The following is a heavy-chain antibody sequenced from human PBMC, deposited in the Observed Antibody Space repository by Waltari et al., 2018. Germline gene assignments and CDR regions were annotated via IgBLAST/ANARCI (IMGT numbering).Heavy chain of an antibody. J-gene: IGHJ3*02. CDR2: THYIGDT. Sequence: QLQLQESGPGLVEPSENLSLTCTASGDSISNNNYYWGWLRQPRGTGLQWIGSTHYIGDTYYSSSLKSRVIISVDTSNNQFSLRLTSVTAADTAIYFCARNQRGWFDAFDIWGQGTAVTVSS. V-gene: IGHV4-39*07. CDR3: ARNQRGWFDAFDI. D-gene: IGHD6-19*01. CDR1: GDSISNNNYY.